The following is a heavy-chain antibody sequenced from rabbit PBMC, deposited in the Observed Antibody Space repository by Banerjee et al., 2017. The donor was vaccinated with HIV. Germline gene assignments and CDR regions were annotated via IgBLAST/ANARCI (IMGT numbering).Heavy chain of an antibody. J-gene: IGHJ4*01. CDR3: VSYDDYGDRNL. D-gene: IGHD2-1*01. V-gene: IGHV1S40*01. Sequence: QSLEESGGDLVKPGASLTLTCTASGFSLSSSYNMCWVRQAPGKGLEWIGYIDPVFRSTYYASWVNGRFTISSHNAQNTLYLQLNSLTAADTATYFCVSYDDYGDRNLWGPGTLVTVS. CDR2: IDPVFRST. CDR1: GFSLSSSYN.